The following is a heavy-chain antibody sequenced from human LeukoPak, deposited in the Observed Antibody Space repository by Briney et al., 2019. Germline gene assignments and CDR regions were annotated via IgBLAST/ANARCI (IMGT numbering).Heavy chain of an antibody. CDR2: IKQGGSEK. D-gene: IGHD2-21*01. CDR1: GFTFSSYS. V-gene: IGHV3-7*01. J-gene: IGHJ4*02. CDR3: ARDIPPTPDY. Sequence: GGSLRLSCAASGFTFSSYSMNWVRQAPGKGLEWVANIKQGGSEKYYVDSVKGRFTISRDNAKNSLYLQMNSLRAEDTAVYYCARDIPPTPDYRGQGTLVTVSS.